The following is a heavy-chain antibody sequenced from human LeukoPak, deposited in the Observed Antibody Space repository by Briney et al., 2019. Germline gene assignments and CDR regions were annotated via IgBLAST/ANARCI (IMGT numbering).Heavy chain of an antibody. CDR3: ARARRYLGYCSGGSCYGYFDY. CDR2: IKQDGSEK. CDR1: GFTFSSYW. Sequence: GGSLRLSCAASGFTFSSYWMSWVRQAPGKGLEWVANIKQDGSEKDYVDSVKGRFTISRDNAKNSLYLQMNSLRAEDTAVYYCARARRYLGYCSGGSCYGYFDYWGQGTLVTVSS. V-gene: IGHV3-7*01. J-gene: IGHJ4*02. D-gene: IGHD2-15*01.